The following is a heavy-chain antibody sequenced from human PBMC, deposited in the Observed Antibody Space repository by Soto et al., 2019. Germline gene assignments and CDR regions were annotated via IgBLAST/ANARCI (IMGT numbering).Heavy chain of an antibody. CDR3: ARATYYYDSSGYSDRVLDY. D-gene: IGHD3-22*01. J-gene: IGHJ4*02. Sequence: QVQLQESGPGLVKPSQTLSLTCTVSGGSISSGGYYWSWIRQHPGKGLEWIGYIFYRGNTYYTPSLKSRVTISVDTSKNQFSLKLSSVTAADTAVYYCARATYYYDSSGYSDRVLDYWGQGTLVTVSS. CDR1: GGSISSGGYY. CDR2: IFYRGNT. V-gene: IGHV4-31*03.